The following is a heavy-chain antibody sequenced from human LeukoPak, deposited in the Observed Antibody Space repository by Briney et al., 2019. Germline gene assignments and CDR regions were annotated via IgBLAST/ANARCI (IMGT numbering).Heavy chain of an antibody. V-gene: IGHV3-30*18. Sequence: GGSLRLSCAASGFTFSSYGMHWVRQAPGKGLEWVVVISYDGSNKYYADSVKDRFTISRDNSKNTLYLQMNSLRAEDTAVYYCAKTYYYDSSGYYWGQGTLVTVSS. CDR1: GFTFSSYG. CDR2: ISYDGSNK. CDR3: AKTYYYDSSGYY. D-gene: IGHD3-22*01. J-gene: IGHJ4*02.